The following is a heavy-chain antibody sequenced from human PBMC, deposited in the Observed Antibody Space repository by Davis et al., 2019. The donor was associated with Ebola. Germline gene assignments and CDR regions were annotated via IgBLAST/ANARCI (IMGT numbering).Heavy chain of an antibody. CDR3: AKDSSGWSFNWFDP. CDR1: GFTFDDYA. J-gene: IGHJ5*02. CDR2: ISWNSGSI. Sequence: SLKISCAASGFTFDDYAMHWVRQAPGKGLEWVSGISWNSGSIGYADSVKGRFTISRDNAKNSLYLQMNSLRAEDTALYYCAKDSSGWSFNWFDPWGQGTQVTVSS. V-gene: IGHV3-9*01. D-gene: IGHD6-19*01.